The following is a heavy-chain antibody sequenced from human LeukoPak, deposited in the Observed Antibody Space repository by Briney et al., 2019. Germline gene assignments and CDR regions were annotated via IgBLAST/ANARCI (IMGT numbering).Heavy chain of an antibody. CDR2: IKQDGSEK. J-gene: IGHJ4*02. D-gene: IGHD4-17*01. Sequence: GGSLRLSCAASGFTFSSYWMSWVRQAPGKGLEWVANIKQDGSEKYYVDSVKGRFTISRDNAKNSLYLQMNSLRAEDTAVYYCARESYGDPFDYWGQGTLVTVSP. CDR3: ARESYGDPFDY. V-gene: IGHV3-7*01. CDR1: GFTFSSYW.